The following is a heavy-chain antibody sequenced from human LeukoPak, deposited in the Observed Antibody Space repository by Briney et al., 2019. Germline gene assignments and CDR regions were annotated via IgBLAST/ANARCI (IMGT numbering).Heavy chain of an antibody. J-gene: IGHJ4*02. CDR2: ISSSGSTI. Sequence: GSLRLSCAASGFTFSSYEMNWVRQAPGKGLEWVSYISSSGSTIYYADSVKGRFTISRDNAKNSLYLQMNSLRAEDTAVYYCARDAYQVAGSTLNDYWGQGTLVTVSS. CDR3: ARDAYQVAGSTLNDY. D-gene: IGHD3-16*01. CDR1: GFTFSSYE. V-gene: IGHV3-48*03.